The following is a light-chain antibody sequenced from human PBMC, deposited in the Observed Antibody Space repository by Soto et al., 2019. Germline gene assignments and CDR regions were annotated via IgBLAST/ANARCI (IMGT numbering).Light chain of an antibody. CDR1: SSDVGGYNY. Sequence: QSVLTQPPSASASPGQSVTISCTGTSSDVGGYNYVSWYQQHKGKAPKLMIYEVSKRPSGVPDRCSGSKSGNAAPLTVSGIQAADEDDYYCSSYAGSNNLVFGGGTKLTVL. CDR3: SSYAGSNNLV. J-gene: IGLJ2*01. CDR2: EVS. V-gene: IGLV2-8*01.